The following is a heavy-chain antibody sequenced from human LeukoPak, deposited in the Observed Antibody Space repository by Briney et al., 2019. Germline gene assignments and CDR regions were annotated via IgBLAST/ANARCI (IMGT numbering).Heavy chain of an antibody. CDR1: GFTFSDYA. CDR2: ASYYVGKQ. Sequence: PGGSLTLSCAASGFTFSDYAMSWVRQAPGKGLEWVSTASYYVGKQYHADSVRGRFTVSRDNSRNTVSLQMSSPRVEDTGIYYCAKAGIGADGAGFLCEYWGQGTLVTVSS. D-gene: IGHD1-1*01. J-gene: IGHJ4*02. V-gene: IGHV3-23*01. CDR3: AKAGIGADGAGFLCEY.